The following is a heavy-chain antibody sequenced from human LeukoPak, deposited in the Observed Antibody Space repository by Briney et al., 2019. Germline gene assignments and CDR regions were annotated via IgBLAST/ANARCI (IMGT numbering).Heavy chain of an antibody. CDR3: ARDGVGIAVAGLDY. CDR1: GFTFSSYG. V-gene: IGHV3-33*01. Sequence: GRSLRLSCAASGFTFSSYGMHWVRQAPGKGLEWVAVIWYDGSNKYYADSVKGRFTISRDNSKNTLYLQMNSLRAEDTAVYYCARDGVGIAVAGLDYWGQGTLVTVSS. J-gene: IGHJ4*02. D-gene: IGHD6-19*01. CDR2: IWYDGSNK.